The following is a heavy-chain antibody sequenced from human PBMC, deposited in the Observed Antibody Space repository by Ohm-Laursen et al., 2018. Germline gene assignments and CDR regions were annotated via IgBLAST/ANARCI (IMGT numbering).Heavy chain of an antibody. V-gene: IGHV4-61*01. CDR1: GGSVSSGSYY. D-gene: IGHD6-6*01. Sequence: SDTLSLTCTVSGGSVSSGSYYWSWIRQPPGKGLEWIGYIYYSGNTNYSPSLKSRVTISVDTSKNQFSLKLSSVTAADTAVYYCARQISIAARTYYYYGMDVWGQGTTVTVSS. J-gene: IGHJ6*02. CDR2: IYYSGNT. CDR3: ARQISIAARTYYYYGMDV.